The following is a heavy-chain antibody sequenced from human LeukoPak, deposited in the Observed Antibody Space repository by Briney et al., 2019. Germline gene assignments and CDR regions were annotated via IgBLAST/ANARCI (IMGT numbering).Heavy chain of an antibody. Sequence: GGSLRLPCAASGFTFSSYRMHWVRQAPGKGLEWVAVISYDGSNKYYADSVKGRFTISRDNSKNTLYLQMNSLRAENTAVYYCARGDSGYDFVLYYYGMDVWGQGTTVTVSS. CDR3: ARGDSGYDFVLYYYGMDV. D-gene: IGHD5-12*01. CDR1: GFTFSSYR. CDR2: ISYDGSNK. V-gene: IGHV3-30-3*01. J-gene: IGHJ6*02.